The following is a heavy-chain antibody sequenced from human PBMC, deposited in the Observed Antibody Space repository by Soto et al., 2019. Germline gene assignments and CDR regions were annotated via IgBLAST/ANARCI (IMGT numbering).Heavy chain of an antibody. CDR2: IIPIFGTA. CDR3: AGGPWSRYSSGWYYFDY. J-gene: IGHJ4*02. D-gene: IGHD6-19*01. CDR1: GGTFSSYA. Sequence: QVQLVQSEAEVKKPGSSVKVSCKASGGTFSSYAISWVRQAPGQGLEWMGGIIPIFGTANYAQKFQGRVTITADESTSTAYMELSSPRSEDTAVYYCAGGPWSRYSSGWYYFDYWGQGTLVTVSS. V-gene: IGHV1-69*01.